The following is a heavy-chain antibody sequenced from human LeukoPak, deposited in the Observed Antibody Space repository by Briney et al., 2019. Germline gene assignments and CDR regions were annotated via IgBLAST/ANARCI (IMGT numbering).Heavy chain of an antibody. Sequence: GGSLRLSCAASGFTFSSYAMSGVRQAPGKGLEWVSAISGSGGSTYYADSVKGRFTISRDNSKNTLYLQMNSLRAEDTAVYYCAKDRSTYCSGGSCYIHFDYWGQGTLVTVSS. CDR1: GFTFSSYA. V-gene: IGHV3-23*01. CDR3: AKDRSTYCSGGSCYIHFDY. J-gene: IGHJ4*02. D-gene: IGHD2-15*01. CDR2: ISGSGGST.